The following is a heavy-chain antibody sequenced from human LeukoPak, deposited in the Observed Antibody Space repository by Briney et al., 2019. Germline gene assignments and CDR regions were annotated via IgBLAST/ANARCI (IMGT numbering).Heavy chain of an antibody. CDR3: ARNLIAVAGRGGLDY. V-gene: IGHV3-30-3*01. D-gene: IGHD6-19*01. CDR2: ISYDGSNK. CDR1: GFTFSSYA. J-gene: IGHJ4*02. Sequence: PGGSLRLSCAASGFTFSSYAMHWVRQAPGKGLERVAVISYDGSNKYYADSVKGRFTISRDNSKNTLYLQMNSLRAEDTAVYYCARNLIAVAGRGGLDYWGQGTLVTVSS.